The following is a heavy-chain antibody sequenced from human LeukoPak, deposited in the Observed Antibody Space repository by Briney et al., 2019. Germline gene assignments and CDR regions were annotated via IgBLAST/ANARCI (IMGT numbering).Heavy chain of an antibody. J-gene: IGHJ4*02. D-gene: IGHD4-23*01. CDR3: AKDREMYDYGGYFDY. CDR1: GFTFSSYA. CDR2: ISGSGTGT. V-gene: IGHV3-23*01. Sequence: QPGGSLRLSCAASGFTFSSYAMSWVRQAPGKGLEWVSTISGSGTGTYYADSVKGRFTISRDNSKNTLYLQMNSLRAEDTAVYYCAKDREMYDYGGYFDYWGQGTLVTVSS.